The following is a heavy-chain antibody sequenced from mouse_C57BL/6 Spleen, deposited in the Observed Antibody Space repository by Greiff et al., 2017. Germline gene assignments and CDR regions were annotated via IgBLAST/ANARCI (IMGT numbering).Heavy chain of an antibody. CDR3: ERGGRQLRLREDAIDY. CDR1: GYTFTDSN. Sequence: VQLQQSGPELVKPGASVKIPCKASGYTFTDSNMDWVKQSRGKSLEWIGDINPNNGGTIYNQKFKGKATLTVDKSSSTAYMELRSLTSEDTAVYYCERGGRQLRLREDAIDYWSQGTSVTVSS. CDR2: INPNNGGT. V-gene: IGHV1-18*01. D-gene: IGHD3-2*02. J-gene: IGHJ4*01.